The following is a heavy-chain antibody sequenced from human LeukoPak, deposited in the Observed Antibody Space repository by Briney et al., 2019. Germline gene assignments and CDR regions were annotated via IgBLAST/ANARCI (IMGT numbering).Heavy chain of an antibody. CDR1: GYSFTGYY. J-gene: IGHJ4*02. D-gene: IGHD6-6*01. V-gene: IGHV1-2*02. Sequence: ASVKVSCKASGYSFTGYYMHWVRQAPGQGLEWMGWINPNSGGTNYVQNFQGRVTMTRDTSISTAYMELSRLTSDDTAVYYCAREFFEYSSSSWFYLYDYWGQGTLVTVSS. CDR3: AREFFEYSSSSWFYLYDY. CDR2: INPNSGGT.